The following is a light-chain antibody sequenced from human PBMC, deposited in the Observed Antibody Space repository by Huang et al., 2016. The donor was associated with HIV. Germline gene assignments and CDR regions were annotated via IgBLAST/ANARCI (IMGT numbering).Light chain of an antibody. Sequence: DIQITQSPSSLSASMGDRVTITCRASQRISSFLNWYQQKSGKAPKLLVYAASNLQNGVSSRFRGGGSGTDFTLTINNLQPEDFATYYCQQTATVPLTFGGGTKVEIK. CDR3: QQTATVPLT. J-gene: IGKJ4*01. V-gene: IGKV1-39*01. CDR1: QRISSF. CDR2: AAS.